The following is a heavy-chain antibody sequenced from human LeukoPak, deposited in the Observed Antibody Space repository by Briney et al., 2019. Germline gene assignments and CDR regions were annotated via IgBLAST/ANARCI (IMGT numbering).Heavy chain of an antibody. V-gene: IGHV1-18*01. CDR3: ARVLPIFGVVSSDY. J-gene: IGHJ4*02. D-gene: IGHD3-3*01. CDR2: ISAYNGNT. CDR1: GYTFTSYG. Sequence: ASVKVSCKASGYTFTSYGISWVRQAPGQGLEWMGWISAYNGNTNYAQKLQGRVTMTTDTSTSTAYMELRSLRSDDTAVYYCARVLPIFGVVSSDYWGQGTLVTVSS.